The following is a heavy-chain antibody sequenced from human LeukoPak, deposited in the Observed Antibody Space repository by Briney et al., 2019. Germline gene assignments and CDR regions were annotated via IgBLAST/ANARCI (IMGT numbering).Heavy chain of an antibody. V-gene: IGHV1-69*13. CDR3: ARVSGGSYYSFNYFDY. CDR2: IIPIFGTA. J-gene: IGHJ4*02. D-gene: IGHD1-26*01. CDR1: GGTFSSYA. Sequence: SVKVSCKASGGTFSSYAISWERQAPGQGLEWMGGIIPIFGTANYAQKFQGRVTITADESTSTAYMELSSLRSEDTAVYYCARVSGGSYYSFNYFDYWGQGTLVTVSS.